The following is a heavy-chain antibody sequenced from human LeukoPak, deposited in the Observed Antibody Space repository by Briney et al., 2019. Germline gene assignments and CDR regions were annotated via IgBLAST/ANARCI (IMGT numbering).Heavy chain of an antibody. CDR2: INTNTGNP. V-gene: IGHV7-4-1*02. CDR1: GYTFTSYS. CDR3: ARDFRSGQQLDAFDI. D-gene: IGHD6-13*01. Sequence: ASVKVSCKASGYTFTSYSINWVRQAPGQGLEWMGWINTNTGNPTYAQGFTGRFVLSLDISVSTAYLQISSLKAENTAVYYCARDFRSGQQLDAFDIWGQGTMVTVSS. J-gene: IGHJ3*02.